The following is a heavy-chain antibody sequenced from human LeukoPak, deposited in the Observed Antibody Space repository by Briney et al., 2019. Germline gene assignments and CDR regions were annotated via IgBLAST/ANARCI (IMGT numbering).Heavy chain of an antibody. D-gene: IGHD2-2*01. CDR3: ARRLTQYDCFDP. J-gene: IGHJ5*02. V-gene: IGHV6-1*01. Sequence: SQTLSLTCAISGDSVSSNSVTWNWIRQSPSRGLEWLGRTNYRSTWYNDYAVSVRGRITVNPDTSKNQFSLHLNSVTPEDTAVYYCARRLTQYDCFDPWGQGILVTVSS. CDR1: GDSVSSNSVT. CDR2: TNYRSTWYN.